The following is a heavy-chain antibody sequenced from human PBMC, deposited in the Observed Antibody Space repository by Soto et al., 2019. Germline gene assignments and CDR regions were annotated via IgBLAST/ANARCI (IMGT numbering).Heavy chain of an antibody. Sequence: TLSLTCAVSGGSISSSSWWSWVRQSPGKGLEWSGEIYHSGSTNYNPSLKSRDTISVDKSKNRFSLKLSSVTPADTAVYYWARGAGGQVYNYCGIDVWGQGTTVTVSS. CDR2: IYHSGST. CDR3: ARGAGGQVYNYCGIDV. D-gene: IGHD1-26*01. CDR1: GGSISSSSW. J-gene: IGHJ6*02. V-gene: IGHV4-4*02.